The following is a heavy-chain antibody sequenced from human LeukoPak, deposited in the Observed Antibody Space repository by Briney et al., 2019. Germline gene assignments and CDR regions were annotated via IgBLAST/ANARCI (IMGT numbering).Heavy chain of an antibody. J-gene: IGHJ3*02. Sequence: PSETLSLTCTVSGGSISSYYWSWIRQPPGKGLEWIGYIYYSGSTNYNPSLKSRVTISVDTSKNQFSLKLSSVTAADTAVYYCARVGNPTNDAFDIWGQGTMVTVSS. CDR2: IYYSGST. D-gene: IGHD7-27*01. CDR1: GGSISSYY. V-gene: IGHV4-59*01. CDR3: ARVGNPTNDAFDI.